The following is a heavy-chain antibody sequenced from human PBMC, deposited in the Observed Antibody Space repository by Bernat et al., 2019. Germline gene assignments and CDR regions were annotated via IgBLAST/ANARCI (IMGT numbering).Heavy chain of an antibody. V-gene: IGHV3-33*08. CDR2: IWYDGSNK. CDR3: AREGLSLWFGARHFDY. Sequence: VQLLESGGGLVQPGGSLRLSCAASGFTFSSYGMHWVHQAPGKGLEWVAVIWYDGSNKYYADSVKGRFTISRDNSKNTLYLQMNSLRAEDTAVYYCAREGLSLWFGARHFDYWGQGTLVTVSS. J-gene: IGHJ4*02. D-gene: IGHD3-10*01. CDR1: GFTFSSYG.